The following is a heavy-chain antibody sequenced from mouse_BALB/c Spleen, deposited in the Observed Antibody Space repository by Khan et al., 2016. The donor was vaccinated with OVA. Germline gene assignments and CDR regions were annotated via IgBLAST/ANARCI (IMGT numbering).Heavy chain of an antibody. CDR3: VRGGGTAPVAY. CDR2: ISDWAYPI. V-gene: IGHV5-15*02. J-gene: IGHJ3*01. D-gene: IGHD1-2*01. CDR1: GFTFSDYG. Sequence: EVELVESGGGLVQPGGSRKLSCAASGFTFSDYGMAWVRQSPGKGPEWVAFISDWAYPIYYADTVTGRFTISSENAKKILYLEMSSLRSEDTAMYYCVRGGGTAPVAYWGLGTLVTVSA.